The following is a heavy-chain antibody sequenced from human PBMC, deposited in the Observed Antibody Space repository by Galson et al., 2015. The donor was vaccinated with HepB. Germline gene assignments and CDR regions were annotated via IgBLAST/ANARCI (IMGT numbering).Heavy chain of an antibody. Sequence: SLRLSCAASGFTFSAYGMHWVRQAPGKGLEWVAVIWYDESNEYYADSVKGRFTISRDNSKNMVSLQMNSLRAEDTAVYYCAKDLGASLIYYLDYWGQGTLVTVSS. D-gene: IGHD1-26*01. CDR1: GFTFSAYG. CDR3: AKDLGASLIYYLDY. V-gene: IGHV3-33*06. CDR2: IWYDESNE. J-gene: IGHJ4*02.